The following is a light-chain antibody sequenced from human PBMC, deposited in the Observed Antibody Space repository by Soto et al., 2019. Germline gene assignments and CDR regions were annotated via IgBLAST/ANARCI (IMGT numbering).Light chain of an antibody. CDR1: SSDVGGYNC. CDR3: SSYAGSHYFYV. CDR2: EVS. J-gene: IGLJ1*01. Sequence: QSSLTQPPSASGSPGQSVTISCTGTSSDVGGYNCISWYQQHPGKAPKLIIYEVSKRPSGVPDRFSGSKSGNTASLTVSGLQADDESDYYCSSYAGSHYFYVFGTGTKVTDL. V-gene: IGLV2-8*01.